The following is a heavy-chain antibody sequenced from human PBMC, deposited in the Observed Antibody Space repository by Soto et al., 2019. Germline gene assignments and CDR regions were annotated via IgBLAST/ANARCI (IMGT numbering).Heavy chain of an antibody. J-gene: IGHJ6*02. CDR1: GFTFSRSD. CDR2: VRSKIHNYAT. D-gene: IGHD2-8*01. CDR3: SRHEEGRRMVFYGMDV. V-gene: IGHV3-73*02. Sequence: QLVESGGGLVQAGGSLRLSCSASGFTFSRSDLHWVRQAPGKGLEWVGRVRSKIHNYATSFADSVRGRFTISRNDSANTVSLEMSGLKSEDTALYYCSRHEEGRRMVFYGMDVWGQGTTVTVSS.